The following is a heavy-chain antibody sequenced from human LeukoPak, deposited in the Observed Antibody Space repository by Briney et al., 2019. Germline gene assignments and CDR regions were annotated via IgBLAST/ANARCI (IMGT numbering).Heavy chain of an antibody. J-gene: IGHJ4*02. CDR3: ASGGAPVVDFDY. CDR1: GGSISSYY. Sequence: SETLSLTCTVSGGSISSYYWSWIRQPPGKGLEWIGYIYYSGSTNYNPSLKSRVTISVDTSKNQFSLKLSSVTAADTAVYYCASGGAPVVDFDYWGQGTLVTVSS. D-gene: IGHD1-26*01. CDR2: IYYSGST. V-gene: IGHV4-59*01.